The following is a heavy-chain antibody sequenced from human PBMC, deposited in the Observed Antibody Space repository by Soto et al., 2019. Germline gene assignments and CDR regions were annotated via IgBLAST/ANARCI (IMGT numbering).Heavy chain of an antibody. D-gene: IGHD2-2*02. V-gene: IGHV4-59*01. J-gene: IGHJ5*02. Sequence: WTWIRQPPGKGLEWIGHIYYSGSTNYNPSLKSRVTISLYTSRNQFSLKLSPVTAADTAVYYCAREYHPWGQGTLVTVSS. CDR3: AREYHP. CDR2: IYYSGST.